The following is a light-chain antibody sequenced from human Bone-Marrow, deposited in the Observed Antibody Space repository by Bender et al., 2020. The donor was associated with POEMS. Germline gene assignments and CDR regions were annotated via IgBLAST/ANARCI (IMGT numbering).Light chain of an antibody. Sequence: QSVLTQPPSASGTPGQRVTISCSGSSSNIEINFVYWYQQFPGAAPKLLIYGNSNRPSGVPDRFSGSKSGTSASLAITGLQAEDEADYYCQSYDSSLSGSVFGGGTKLTVL. J-gene: IGLJ2*01. CDR1: SSNIEINF. CDR2: GNS. V-gene: IGLV1-40*01. CDR3: QSYDSSLSGSV.